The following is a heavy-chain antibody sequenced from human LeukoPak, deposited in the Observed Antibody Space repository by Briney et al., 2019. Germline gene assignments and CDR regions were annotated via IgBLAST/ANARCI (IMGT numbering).Heavy chain of an antibody. Sequence: SETLSLTCTVSGGSISGYYWNWIRQPPGKGLEWIGYIYYSGSANYNPSLKSRVTMSLDTSKNQFSLKLSSVTAADTAVYHCARDSGSNFDYWGQGTLVTVSS. J-gene: IGHJ4*02. D-gene: IGHD2-15*01. CDR3: ARDSGSNFDY. CDR2: IYYSGSA. V-gene: IGHV4-59*01. CDR1: GGSISGYY.